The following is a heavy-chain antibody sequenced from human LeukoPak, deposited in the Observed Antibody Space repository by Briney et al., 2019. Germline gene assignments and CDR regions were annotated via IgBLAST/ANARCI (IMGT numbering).Heavy chain of an antibody. V-gene: IGHV3-11*01. CDR1: GFTFSDYY. CDR3: ARDGVDIVVVPAAIRRQYPYYYYYYMDV. Sequence: GGSLRLSCAASGFTFSDYYMSWIRQAPGKGLEWVSYIRSSGSTIYYADSVKGRFTISRDNAKNSLYLQMNSLRAEDTAVYYCARDGVDIVVVPAAIRRQYPYYYYYYMDVWGKGTTVTVSS. D-gene: IGHD2-2*02. CDR2: IRSSGSTI. J-gene: IGHJ6*03.